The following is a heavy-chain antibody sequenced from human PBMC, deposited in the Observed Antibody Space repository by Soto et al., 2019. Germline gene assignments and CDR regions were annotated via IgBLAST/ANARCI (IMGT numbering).Heavy chain of an antibody. D-gene: IGHD5-12*01. CDR3: AGDRRDGYNFDY. CDR2: ISSSSSYI. Sequence: GGSLRLSCAASGFTFSSYSMNWVRQAPGKGLEWVSSISSSSSYIYYADSVKGRFTISRDNAKNSLYLQMNSLRAEDTAVYYCAGDRRDGYNFDYWGQGTLVTVSS. CDR1: GFTFSSYS. J-gene: IGHJ4*02. V-gene: IGHV3-21*01.